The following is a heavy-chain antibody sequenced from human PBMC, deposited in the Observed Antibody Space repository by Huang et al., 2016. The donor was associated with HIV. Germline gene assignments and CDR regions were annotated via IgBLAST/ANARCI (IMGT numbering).Heavy chain of an antibody. CDR3: ARIPTPSYYDRWSLSPVEEDFFYYNLDV. V-gene: IGHV4-34*02. D-gene: IGHD3-16*01. J-gene: IGHJ6*02. CDR1: GASFGGYF. CDR2: IKPGGSP. Sequence: QVRLQQWGEGVLKPSETLSLTCAVYGASFGGYFWSWVRQSPDKGLGWIGEIKPGGSPTVKPLFGSRGTIPVDTSKNQFYLNLRAVAAADAAIYYCARIPTPSYYDRWSLSPVEEDFFYYNLDVWGQGTPVIASS.